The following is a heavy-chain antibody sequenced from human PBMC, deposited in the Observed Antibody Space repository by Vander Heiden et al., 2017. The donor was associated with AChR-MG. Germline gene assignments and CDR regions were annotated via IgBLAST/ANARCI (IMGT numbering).Heavy chain of an antibody. CDR2: ISAYNGNT. CDR3: ARAPGSYYYVSYYYGMDV. Sequence: QVQLVQSGAEVKKPGASVKVSCKASGYTFTSYGISWVRQAPGQGLEWMGWISAYNGNTNYAQKLQGRVTMTTDTSTSTAYMELRSLRPDDTAVYYCARAPGSYYYVSYYYGMDVWGQGTTVNVAS. CDR1: GYTFTSYG. D-gene: IGHD3-10*02. V-gene: IGHV1-18*01. J-gene: IGHJ6*02.